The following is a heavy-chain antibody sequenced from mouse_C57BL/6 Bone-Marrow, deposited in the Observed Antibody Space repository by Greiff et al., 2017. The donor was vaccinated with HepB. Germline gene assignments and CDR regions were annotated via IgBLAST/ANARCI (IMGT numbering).Heavy chain of an antibody. J-gene: IGHJ1*03. D-gene: IGHD1-1*01. Sequence: EVKVVESGGGLVQPGGSMKLSCAASGFTFSDAWMDWVRQSPEKGLEWVAEIRNKANNHATYYAESVKGRFTISRDDSKSSVYLQMNSLRAEDTGIYDCTFITTVVALHWYFDVWGTGTTVTVSS. V-gene: IGHV6-6*01. CDR2: IRNKANNHAT. CDR1: GFTFSDAW. CDR3: TFITTVVALHWYFDV.